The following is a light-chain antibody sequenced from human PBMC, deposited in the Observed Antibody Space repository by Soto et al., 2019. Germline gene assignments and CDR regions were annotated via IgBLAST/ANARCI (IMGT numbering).Light chain of an antibody. CDR2: AAS. J-gene: IGKJ1*01. Sequence: IQMTQSPSTLSASVGDRVTITCRASQGISSYLAWYQQKPGKAPKLLIYAASTLQSGVPSRFSGSGSGTDFTLTISCLQSEDFAIYYCQQYYSYPRTFGQGTKVDIK. CDR1: QGISSY. CDR3: QQYYSYPRT. V-gene: IGKV1-8*01.